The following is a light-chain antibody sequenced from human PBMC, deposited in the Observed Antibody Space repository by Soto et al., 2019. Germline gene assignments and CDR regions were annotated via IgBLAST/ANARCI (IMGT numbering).Light chain of an antibody. V-gene: IGLV1-44*01. CDR1: SSNIGTSS. CDR3: GAWDDSLNGHV. Sequence: QSVLTQPHSASGTPGQRVTISCSGSSSNIGTSSVHWFQQLPGTAPKLLISTTNQRPSGVPERFSGSKSGTSASLAISGLQPEDEADYYCGAWDDSLNGHVFGTGTKLTVL. CDR2: TTN. J-gene: IGLJ1*01.